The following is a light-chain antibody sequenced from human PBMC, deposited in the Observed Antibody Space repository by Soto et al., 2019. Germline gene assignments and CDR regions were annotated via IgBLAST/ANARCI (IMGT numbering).Light chain of an antibody. CDR3: QQYNAWPLT. CDR1: QSVGTN. V-gene: IGKV3-15*01. CDR2: GAS. J-gene: IGKJ4*01. Sequence: ERVMTQSPATLSVSPGERATLSCRASQSVGTNLAWYQQKPGQAPRLLIYGASTRATGLPARFSGSGSGTEFTLTISSLQSEDFAIYYCQQYNAWPLTFGGGTKMEIK.